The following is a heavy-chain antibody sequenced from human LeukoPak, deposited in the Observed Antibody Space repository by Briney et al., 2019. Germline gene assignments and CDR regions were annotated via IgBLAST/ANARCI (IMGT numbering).Heavy chain of an antibody. CDR1: GGSISSSSYY. CDR3: ARLRTLDY. V-gene: IGHV4-39*07. Sequence: PSETLSLTCTVSGGSISSSSYYWGWIRQPPGKGLEWIGSIYYSGSTYYNPSLKSRVTISVDTSKNQFSLKLSSVTAADTAVYYCARLRTLDYWGQGTLVTVSS. CDR2: IYYSGST. D-gene: IGHD3-3*01. J-gene: IGHJ4*02.